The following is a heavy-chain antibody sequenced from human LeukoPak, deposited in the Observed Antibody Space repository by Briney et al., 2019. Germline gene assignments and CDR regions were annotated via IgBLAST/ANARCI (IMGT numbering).Heavy chain of an antibody. CDR1: GGSISSYY. Sequence: SETLSLTXTVSGGSISSYYWSWIRQSAGKGLEWIGRIYTSGSTNYNPSLKSRVTMSVDTSKNQFSLKLSSVTAADTAVYYCARDNLVHYYYYYMDVWGKGTTVTVSS. D-gene: IGHD6-13*01. V-gene: IGHV4-4*07. CDR2: IYTSGST. CDR3: ARDNLVHYYYYYMDV. J-gene: IGHJ6*03.